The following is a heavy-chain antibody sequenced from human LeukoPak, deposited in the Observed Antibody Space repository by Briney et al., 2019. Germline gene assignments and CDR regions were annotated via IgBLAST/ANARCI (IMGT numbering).Heavy chain of an antibody. CDR1: GFTFGDYA. CDR3: TKDLLINYYDSSGYYSRGY. CDR2: IRSKAYGGTT. V-gene: IGHV3-49*04. D-gene: IGHD3-22*01. J-gene: IGHJ4*02. Sequence: PGRSLRLSCTASGFTFGDYAMSWVRQAPGKGLEWVGFIRSKAYGGTTEYAASVKGRFTISRDDSKNTLYLQMNSLKTEDTAVYYCTKDLLINYYDSSGYYSRGYWGQGTLVTVSS.